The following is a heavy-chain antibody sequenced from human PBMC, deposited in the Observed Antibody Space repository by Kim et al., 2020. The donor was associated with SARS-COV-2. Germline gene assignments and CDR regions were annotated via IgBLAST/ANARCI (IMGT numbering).Heavy chain of an antibody. CDR2: GGT. CDR3: ATGGAAGY. D-gene: IGHD6-13*01. V-gene: IGHV3-23*01. J-gene: IGHJ4*02. Sequence: GGTYYADYGKGRFSLSRDNTKDTLNRQMNGLRAEDTAVYYCATGGAAGYWGQGTLVTVSS.